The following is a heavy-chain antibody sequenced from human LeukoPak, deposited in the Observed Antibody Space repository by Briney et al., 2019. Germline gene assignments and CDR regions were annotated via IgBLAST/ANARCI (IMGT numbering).Heavy chain of an antibody. V-gene: IGHV3-30-3*01. J-gene: IGHJ5*02. CDR2: ISYDGSNK. CDR1: GLTFSSYA. CDR3: SLRFWFDP. D-gene: IGHD4-17*01. Sequence: QPGRSLRLSCAASGLTFSSYAMHWVRQAPGKGLEWVAVISYDGSNKYYADSVKGRFTISRDNSKNTLYLQMNSLRAEDTAVYYCSLRFWFDPWGQGTLVTVSS.